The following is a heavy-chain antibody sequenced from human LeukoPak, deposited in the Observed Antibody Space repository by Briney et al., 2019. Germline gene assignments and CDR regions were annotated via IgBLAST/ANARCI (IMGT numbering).Heavy chain of an antibody. CDR1: GGSMSGRTDY. D-gene: IGHD2-8*01. J-gene: IGHJ5*02. V-gene: IGHV4-39*01. Sequence: SETLSLTCTVSGGSMSGRTDYWVWIRQPPGKPLGWIGSIYFSGSTHYSQSLKSRLPISVDTPKKQFSLRLTSVTAEDTAVYYCARNSSRTCTNTDCYPRGWLDTWGQGMEVTVSS. CDR3: ARNSSRTCTNTDCYPRGWLDT. CDR2: IYFSGST.